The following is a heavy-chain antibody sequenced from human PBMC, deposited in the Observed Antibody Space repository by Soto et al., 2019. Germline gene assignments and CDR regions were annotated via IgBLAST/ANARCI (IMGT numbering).Heavy chain of an antibody. Sequence: GSLRLSCAASGXTFSSYSMSWVRQAPGKGLEWVSAISGSGGSTYSADSVKGRFTISRENSKNTLYLQMNSLRDEDTAVYYCAKDPQYFDYWGQGTLGTVS. J-gene: IGHJ4*02. CDR3: AKDPQYFDY. CDR1: GXTFSSYS. CDR2: ISGSGGST. V-gene: IGHV3-23*01. D-gene: IGHD4-4*01.